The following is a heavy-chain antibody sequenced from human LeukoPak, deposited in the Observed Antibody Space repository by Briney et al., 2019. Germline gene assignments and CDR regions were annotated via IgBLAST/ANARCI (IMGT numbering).Heavy chain of an antibody. CDR1: GFTFSDYY. V-gene: IGHV4-4*07. CDR2: IYTSGST. Sequence: GSLRLSCAASGFTFSDYYMSWIRQPAGKGLEWIGRIYTSGSTNYNLSLKSRVTMSVDTSKNQFSLKLSSVTAADTAVYYCARASYCSSTSCQYSYYFDYWGQGTLVTVSS. CDR3: ARASYCSSTSCQYSYYFDY. J-gene: IGHJ4*02. D-gene: IGHD2-2*01.